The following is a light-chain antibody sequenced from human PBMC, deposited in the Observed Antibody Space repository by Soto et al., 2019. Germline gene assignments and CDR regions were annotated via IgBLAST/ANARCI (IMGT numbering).Light chain of an antibody. V-gene: IGKV1-5*03. J-gene: IGKJ2*01. CDR2: KAS. CDR1: QSVTLW. CDR3: QQYNSYSYY. Sequence: DIQMTQSPSILSASVGDGVTIACRASQSVTLWLAWYQQKPGKAPKPLLYKASTLDRGGPSRFSVNGSETDFNPTNSSLQPDDMRTYYYQQYNSYSYYFGQRTKLEIK.